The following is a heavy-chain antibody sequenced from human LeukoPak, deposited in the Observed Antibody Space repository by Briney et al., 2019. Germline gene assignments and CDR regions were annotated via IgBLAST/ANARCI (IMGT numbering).Heavy chain of an antibody. CDR2: INPSGGST. J-gene: IGHJ4*02. CDR1: GYTFTSYY. V-gene: IGHV1-46*01. D-gene: IGHD2-2*01. CDR3: ARDLKGLRQVVPAAIFGY. Sequence: ASVKVSCKASGYTFTSYYMHWVRQAPGQGLEWMGIINPSGGSTSYAQKFQGRVTMTRDTSTSTVYMELSSLRSEDTAVYYCARDLKGLRQVVPAAIFGYWGQGTLVTVSS.